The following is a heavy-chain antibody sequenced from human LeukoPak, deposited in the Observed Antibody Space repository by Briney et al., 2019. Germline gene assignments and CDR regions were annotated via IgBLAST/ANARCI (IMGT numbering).Heavy chain of an antibody. CDR2: INHSGST. V-gene: IGHV4-34*01. J-gene: IGHJ4*02. D-gene: IGHD3-10*01. CDR3: ARGRMVRGVIIVPRYYFDY. CDR1: GGSFSGYY. Sequence: SETLSLTRAVYGGSFSGYYWRSIRQPPGKGLEWVGEINHSGSTNYDPALKSRVTISVDTSKTQFSLKLSSVTAADTAVYYCARGRMVRGVIIVPRYYFDYWGQGTLVTVSS.